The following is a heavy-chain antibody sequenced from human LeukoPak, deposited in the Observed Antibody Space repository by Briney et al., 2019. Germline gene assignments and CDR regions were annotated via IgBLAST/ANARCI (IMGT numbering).Heavy chain of an antibody. V-gene: IGHV3-23*01. D-gene: IGHD6-19*01. CDR2: MSGSGVNT. CDR3: AKSGIAVAVLRYYFDY. CDR1: GFTFRSYG. J-gene: IGHJ4*02. Sequence: GGSLRLSCAASGFTFRSYGMSWVRQAPGKGLEWVSGMSGSGVNTDYADSVKGRFTISRDNSKNTLYLQMNSLRAEDTAVYYCAKSGIAVAVLRYYFDYWGQGTLVTVSS.